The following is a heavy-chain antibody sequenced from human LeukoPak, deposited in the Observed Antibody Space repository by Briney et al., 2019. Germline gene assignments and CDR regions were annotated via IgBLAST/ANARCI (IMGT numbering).Heavy chain of an antibody. D-gene: IGHD6-19*01. CDR1: GFTFDEYA. V-gene: IGHV3-9*01. CDR2: ISWNSGII. J-gene: IGHJ6*02. CDR3: AKDKSHSSWTSRYYYYALDV. Sequence: GGSLRLSCAASGFTFDEYAIHWVRQAPGKGLEWVSGISWNSGIIGYADSVKGRFTISRDNAKNSLYLQMNSLRAEDTALYYCAKDKSHSSWTSRYYYYALDVWGQGTTVTVSS.